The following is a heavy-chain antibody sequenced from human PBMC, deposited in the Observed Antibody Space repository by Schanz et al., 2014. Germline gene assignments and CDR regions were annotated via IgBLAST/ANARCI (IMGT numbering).Heavy chain of an antibody. CDR2: MSYDGSIK. D-gene: IGHD3-10*01. CDR3: ARANYRRKINFDY. Sequence: QVQMVESGGGLVQPGGSLRLSCAAYGFTLSSYAMHWVRQAPGKGLEWVAAMSYDGSIKYYGDSVKGRFTISRDNSKNILYLQMNSLRAEDTAVYYCARANYRRKINFDYWGRGTLVTVSS. J-gene: IGHJ4*02. V-gene: IGHV3-30*04. CDR1: GFTLSSYA.